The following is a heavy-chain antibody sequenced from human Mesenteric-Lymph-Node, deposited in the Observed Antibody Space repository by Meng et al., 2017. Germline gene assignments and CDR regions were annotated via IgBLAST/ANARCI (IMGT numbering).Heavy chain of an antibody. CDR1: GFTVSSNY. Sequence: GESLKISCAASGFTVSSNYMSWVRQAPGKGLEWVSVIYSGGSTYYADSVKGRFTISRDNSKNTLYLQMNSLRAEDTAVYYCARAPRITMIVGPYYYGMDVWGQGTTVTVSS. CDR2: IYSGGST. V-gene: IGHV3-53*01. D-gene: IGHD3-22*01. J-gene: IGHJ6*02. CDR3: ARAPRITMIVGPYYYGMDV.